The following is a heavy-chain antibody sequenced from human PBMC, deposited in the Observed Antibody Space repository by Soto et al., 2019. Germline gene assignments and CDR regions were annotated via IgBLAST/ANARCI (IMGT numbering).Heavy chain of an antibody. V-gene: IGHV1-46*01. D-gene: IGHD1-26*01. Sequence: QVQLVQSGAEVKKPGASVKLSCKAFGFMFTNCYMHWVRQAPGQGLEWMGVINPSDGGTAYEHRSQGRLTMTRDTSTRTGYMELSSLTAEDTALYYCAREVGATDYWGQGTLVTVSS. CDR3: AREVGATDY. J-gene: IGHJ4*02. CDR1: GFMFTNCY. CDR2: INPSDGGT.